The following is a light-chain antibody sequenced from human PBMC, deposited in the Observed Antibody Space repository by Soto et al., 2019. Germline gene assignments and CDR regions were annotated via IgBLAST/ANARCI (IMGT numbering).Light chain of an antibody. CDR2: AAS. CDR1: QSIHSY. J-gene: IGKJ1*01. CDR3: LQPYSLPRT. V-gene: IGKV1-39*01. Sequence: DIQMTQSPSSLSASIGDRVTIACRASQSIHSYVNWYQQRPGEAPKPLIYAASILHSGTPSRFSGSGSGTDFTLTISNLQPEDFATYYCLQPYSLPRTFGQGTRVDI.